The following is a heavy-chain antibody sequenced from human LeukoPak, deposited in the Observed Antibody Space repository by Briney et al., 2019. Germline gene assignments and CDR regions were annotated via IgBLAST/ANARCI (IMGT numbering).Heavy chain of an antibody. CDR3: ARVTPDSGYGYAIAVAGYSWFDP. V-gene: IGHV3-21*01. D-gene: IGHD6-19*01. Sequence: PGGSLRLSCAASGFTFSSYSMNWVRQAPGRGLEWVSSISSSSGYIYYADSVKGRFTISRDNAKNSLYLQMNSLRAEDTAVYYCARVTPDSGYGYAIAVAGYSWFDPWGQGTLVTVSS. CDR2: ISSSSGYI. J-gene: IGHJ5*02. CDR1: GFTFSSYS.